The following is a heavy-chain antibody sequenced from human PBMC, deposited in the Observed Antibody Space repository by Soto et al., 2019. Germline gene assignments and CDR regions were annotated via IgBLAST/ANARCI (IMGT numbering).Heavy chain of an antibody. CDR3: DRGIATGQLDP. V-gene: IGHV1-3*01. CDR1: GYTFTRYT. CDR2: INPDNGKT. J-gene: IGHJ5*02. Sequence: QVRLVQSGAEVKKPGASVKISCKASGYTFTRYTMNWVRQAPGQRLEWMGGINPDNGKTKSSQKFQDGVLIPRATSASPAYMDLHSVRSEYTAVYSCDRGIATGQLDPWGQGTLVTVSS. D-gene: IGHD2-15*01.